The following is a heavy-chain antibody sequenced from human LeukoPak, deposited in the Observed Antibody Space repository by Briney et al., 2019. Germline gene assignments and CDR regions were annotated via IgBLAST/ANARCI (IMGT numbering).Heavy chain of an antibody. CDR3: IAAPRTKWDFPS. J-gene: IGHJ3*01. D-gene: IGHD2/OR15-2a*01. CDR1: GFPFTNYA. Sequence: GGSLRLSCAASGFPFTNYAMSWVRQAPGKGLEWVSSIETNGVKTYYADSVKGRFTISRDNSENTLSLQMNSLRVEETPVYYCIAAPRTKWDFPSWGTGAIDTVSS. V-gene: IGHV3-23*01. CDR2: IETNGVKT.